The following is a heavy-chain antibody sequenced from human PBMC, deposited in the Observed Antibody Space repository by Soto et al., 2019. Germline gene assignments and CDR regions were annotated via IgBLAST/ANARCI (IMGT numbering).Heavy chain of an antibody. D-gene: IGHD3-22*01. Sequence: QVQLVQSGAEVKKPGSSVKVSCKASGGTFSSYAISWVRQAPGQGLEWTGGIIPIFGTANYAQKFQGRVTITADKSTSTAYMELSSLRSEDTAVYYCARVQSNYYDSSGNAFDIWGQGTMVTVSS. J-gene: IGHJ3*02. CDR2: IIPIFGTA. CDR3: ARVQSNYYDSSGNAFDI. V-gene: IGHV1-69*06. CDR1: GGTFSSYA.